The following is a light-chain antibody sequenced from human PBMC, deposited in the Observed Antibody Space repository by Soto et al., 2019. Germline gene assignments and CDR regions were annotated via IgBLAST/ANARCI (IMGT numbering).Light chain of an antibody. CDR1: SSDVGGYNY. Sequence: QSALTQPASVSGSPGQSITISCTGTSSDVGGYNYVSWYRQHPGKAPKLILYDVSDRPSRVSTRFSGSRSGNTASLTISGLQAEDEADYYCSSYSSTNTLGVFGGGTQLTVL. CDR3: SSYSSTNTLGV. J-gene: IGLJ7*01. V-gene: IGLV2-14*01. CDR2: DVS.